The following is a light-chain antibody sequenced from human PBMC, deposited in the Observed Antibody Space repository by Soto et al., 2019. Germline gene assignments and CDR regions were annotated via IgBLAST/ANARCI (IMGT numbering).Light chain of an antibody. CDR1: SSDVGGYNY. Sequence: QLVLTQPPSASGSPGQSVTISCTGSSSDVGGYNYVSWYQQHLGKAPKLMIYEVSKRPSGVPDRLSGSKSGNTASLTVSGLQAEDEADYYCSSYGGSNTVVFGGGTKLTVL. V-gene: IGLV2-8*01. CDR3: SSYGGSNTVV. CDR2: EVS. J-gene: IGLJ2*01.